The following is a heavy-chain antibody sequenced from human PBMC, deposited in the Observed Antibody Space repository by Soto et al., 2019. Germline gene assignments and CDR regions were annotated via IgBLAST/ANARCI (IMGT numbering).Heavy chain of an antibody. CDR2: IRSKTDGGTS. CDR3: NTGMGWLQEHF. D-gene: IGHD5-12*01. J-gene: IGHJ4*02. V-gene: IGHV3-15*01. CDR1: GFTFSNAW. Sequence: PGGSLRLSCAASGFTFSNAWMSWVRQAPGKGLEWVGRIRSKTDGGTSDYAAPVDDRFTISRDDSKNTLYLQMSSLKSEDTGVYYCNTGMGWLQEHFWGQGTLVTVSS.